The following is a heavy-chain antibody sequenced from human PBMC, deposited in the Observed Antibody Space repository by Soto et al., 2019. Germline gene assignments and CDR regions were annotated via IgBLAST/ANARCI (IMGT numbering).Heavy chain of an antibody. J-gene: IGHJ6*02. CDR1: GFTFSSYG. D-gene: IGHD2-2*01. CDR2: IWYDGSNK. Sequence: PGGSLRLSCAASGFTFSSYGMHWVRQAPGKGLEWVAVIWYDGSNKYYADSVKGRFTISRDNSKNTLYLQMNSLRAEDTAVYYCARAGRGEIGYCSSTSCYAPDYYGMDVWGQGTTVTVSS. V-gene: IGHV3-33*01. CDR3: ARAGRGEIGYCSSTSCYAPDYYGMDV.